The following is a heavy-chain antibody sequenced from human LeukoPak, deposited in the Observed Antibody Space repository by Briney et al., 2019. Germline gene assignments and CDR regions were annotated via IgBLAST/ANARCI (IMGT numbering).Heavy chain of an antibody. J-gene: IGHJ4*02. D-gene: IGHD6-13*01. CDR2: IYYSGST. CDR1: GGSISSYD. CDR3: ARHGLAASGFFDY. V-gene: IGHV4-59*01. Sequence: PSETLSLTCTVSGGSISSYDWRWIRQPPGKGLEWIGYIYYSGSTNYNPSLKSRVTISVDTSKYQFSLKLSSVTAADTAVYYCARHGLAASGFFDYWGQGTLVTVCS.